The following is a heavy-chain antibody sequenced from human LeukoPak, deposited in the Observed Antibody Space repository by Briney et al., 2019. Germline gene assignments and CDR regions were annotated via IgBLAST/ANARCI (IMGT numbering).Heavy chain of an antibody. D-gene: IGHD6-6*01. CDR3: ATSLSIAALPRFDY. CDR2: IYPGDSHA. Sequence: GESLKISCKGSGYSFTSYWIGWVRQMPGKGLEWMGIIYPGDSHARYSPSFQGQVTISADKSISTAYLQWSSLKASDTAMYYCATSLSIAALPRFDYWGQGTLVTVSS. V-gene: IGHV5-51*01. CDR1: GYSFTSYW. J-gene: IGHJ4*02.